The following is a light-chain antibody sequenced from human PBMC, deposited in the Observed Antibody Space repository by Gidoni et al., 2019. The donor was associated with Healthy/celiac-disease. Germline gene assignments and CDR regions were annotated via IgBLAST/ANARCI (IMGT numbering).Light chain of an antibody. Sequence: DIVMTQSQDSLAVALGERATINCKSSQSVLYSSNNKNYLAWYQQQPGQPPKLLIYWASTRESGVPDRFSGSGSGTDFTLTICILQAEDVAVYYFQQYYSTPNTFXXXTQVEIK. J-gene: IGKJ1*01. CDR2: WAS. CDR3: QQYYSTPNT. V-gene: IGKV4-1*01. CDR1: QSVLYSSNNKNY.